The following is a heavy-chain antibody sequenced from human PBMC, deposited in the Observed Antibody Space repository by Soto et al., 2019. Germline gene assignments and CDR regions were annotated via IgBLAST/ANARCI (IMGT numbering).Heavy chain of an antibody. CDR3: AKVPSLRFLVWLTPSYYYYYYCMDV. D-gene: IGHD3-3*01. CDR2: ISGSGGST. V-gene: IGHV3-23*01. Sequence: GGSLRLSCAASGFTFSSYAMSWVRQAPGKGLEWVSAISGSGGSTYYADSVKGRFTISRDNSKNTLYLQMNSLRAEDTAVYYCAKVPSLRFLVWLTPSYYYYYYCMDVWGQGTTVTVS. CDR1: GFTFSSYA. J-gene: IGHJ6*02.